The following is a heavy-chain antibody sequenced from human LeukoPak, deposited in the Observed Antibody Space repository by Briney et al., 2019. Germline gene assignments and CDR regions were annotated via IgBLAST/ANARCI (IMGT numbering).Heavy chain of an antibody. V-gene: IGHV3-21*01. J-gene: IGHJ3*02. CDR3: ARGRTVYYYDSSGYPSDAFDI. D-gene: IGHD3-22*01. CDR1: GFTFSSYS. CDR2: ISSSSNYI. Sequence: PGGSLRLSCAASGFTFSSYSMNWVRQAPGKGLEWVSSISSSSNYIYYADSVKGRFTISRDNAKNSLYLQMNSLRAEDTAVYYCARGRTVYYYDSSGYPSDAFDIWGQGTMVTVSS.